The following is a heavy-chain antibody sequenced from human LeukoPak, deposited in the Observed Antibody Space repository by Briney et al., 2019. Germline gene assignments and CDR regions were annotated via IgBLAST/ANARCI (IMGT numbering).Heavy chain of an antibody. V-gene: IGHV3-33*01. J-gene: IGHJ3*02. CDR1: GFTFSSYG. CDR2: IWYDGSNK. Sequence: GGSLRLSCAASGFTFSSYGMHLVRQAPGKGLEWVAVIWYDGSNKYYADSVKGRFTTSRDNSKNTLYLQMNSLRAEDTAVYYCASEGSDAFDIWGQGAMVTVSS. D-gene: IGHD1-26*01. CDR3: ASEGSDAFDI.